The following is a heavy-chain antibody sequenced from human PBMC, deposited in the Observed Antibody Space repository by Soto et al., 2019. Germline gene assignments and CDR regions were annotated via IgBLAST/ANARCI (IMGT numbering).Heavy chain of an antibody. D-gene: IGHD2-15*01. CDR1: GGSISSSSYY. CDR3: ARTRRFLGYCSGGSCYRNDAFDI. Sequence: SETLSLTCTVSGGSISSSSYYWGWIRQPPGKGLEWIGSIYYSGSTYYNPSLKSRVTISVDTSKNQFSLKLSSVTAADTAVYYCARTRRFLGYCSGGSCYRNDAFDIWGQGTMVTVSS. V-gene: IGHV4-39*01. CDR2: IYYSGST. J-gene: IGHJ3*02.